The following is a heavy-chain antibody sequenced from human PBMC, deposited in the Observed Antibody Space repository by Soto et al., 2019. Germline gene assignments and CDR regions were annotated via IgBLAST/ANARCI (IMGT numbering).Heavy chain of an antibody. CDR1: DYTFTSYG. CDR3: ANRSPAFDF. Sequence: HVQLVQSGPEVKKPGASVKVSCKTSDYTFTSYGIAWVRQAPGQGLEWMGWISTSKGDTNYAQKFQGRVTMTTDTSTRTAYMELRSLRSDDTALYYCANRSPAFDFWGQGTLVTVSS. CDR2: ISTSKGDT. V-gene: IGHV1-18*01. J-gene: IGHJ4*02.